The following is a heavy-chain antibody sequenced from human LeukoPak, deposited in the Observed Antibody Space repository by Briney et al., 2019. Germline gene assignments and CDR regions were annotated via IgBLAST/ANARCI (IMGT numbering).Heavy chain of an antibody. CDR3: ARGSDGYGDYYYYYYMDV. Sequence: PSETLSLTCAVYGGSFSGYYWSWIRQPPGKGLEWIGEINHSGSTNYNPSLKSRVTISVDTSKNQFSLKLSSVTAADTAVYYCARGSDGYGDYYYYYYMDVWGKGTTVTISS. CDR1: GGSFSGYY. CDR2: INHSGST. J-gene: IGHJ6*03. V-gene: IGHV4-34*01. D-gene: IGHD2-21*01.